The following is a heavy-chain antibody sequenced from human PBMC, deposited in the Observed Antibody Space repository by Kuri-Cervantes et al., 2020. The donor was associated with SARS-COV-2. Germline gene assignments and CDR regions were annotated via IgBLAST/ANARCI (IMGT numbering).Heavy chain of an antibody. CDR1: GGSISSYY. CDR3: AGSSGWSLDC. J-gene: IGHJ4*02. D-gene: IGHD6-19*01. CDR2: IYYSGST. Sequence: GSLRLSCTVSGGSISSYYWSWIRQPPGKGLEWIGYIYYSGSTNYNPSLKSRVTISVDTSKNQFSLKLSSVTAADTAVYYCAGSSGWSLDCWGQGTLVTVSS. V-gene: IGHV4-59*01.